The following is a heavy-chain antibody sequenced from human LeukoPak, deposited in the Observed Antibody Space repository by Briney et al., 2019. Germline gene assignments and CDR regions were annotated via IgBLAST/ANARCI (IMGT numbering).Heavy chain of an antibody. CDR1: GFTFSYFG. Sequence: GGSLRLSCAAPGFTFSYFGMHWVRQAPGKGLEWVAVISYDGSNKYYADSVKGRFTISRDNSKNTLYLQMNSLTTEDTAVYYCAKGIVSTSAGGFDYWGQGTLVTVSS. J-gene: IGHJ4*02. CDR3: AKGIVSTSAGGFDY. D-gene: IGHD2-2*01. V-gene: IGHV3-30*18. CDR2: ISYDGSNK.